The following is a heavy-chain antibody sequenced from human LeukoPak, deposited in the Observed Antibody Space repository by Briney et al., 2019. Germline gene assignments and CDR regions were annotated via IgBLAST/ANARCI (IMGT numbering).Heavy chain of an antibody. CDR1: GGSISSYY. J-gene: IGHJ4*02. CDR3: ARRPGYSSSWYID. CDR2: IYCSGST. D-gene: IGHD6-13*01. Sequence: SETLSLTCTVSGGSISSYYWSWIRQPPGKGLEWIGYIYCSGSTNYNPSLKSRVTISVDTSKNQFSLKLSSVTAADTAVYYCARRPGYSSSWYIDWGQGTLVTVSS. V-gene: IGHV4-59*08.